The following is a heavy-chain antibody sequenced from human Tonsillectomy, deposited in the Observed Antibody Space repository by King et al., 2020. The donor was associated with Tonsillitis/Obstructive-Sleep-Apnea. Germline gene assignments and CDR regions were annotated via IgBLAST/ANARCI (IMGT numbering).Heavy chain of an antibody. CDR2: IYYTGST. V-gene: IGHV4-59*01. CDR1: GGSISSYY. J-gene: IGHJ3*02. CDR3: AREGLRDAFDI. D-gene: IGHD5-12*01. Sequence: VQLQESGPGLVKPSETLSLTCTVSGGSISSYYWSWIRQPPGKGLECIGYIYYTGSTNYNPSLKSRVTISVDTSKNQFSLKLSSLTAADTAVYYCAREGLRDAFDIWGQGTMVTVSS.